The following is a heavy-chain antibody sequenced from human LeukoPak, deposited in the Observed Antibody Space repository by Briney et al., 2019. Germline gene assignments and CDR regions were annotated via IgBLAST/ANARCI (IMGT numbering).Heavy chain of an antibody. CDR1: SGSFGSYY. CDR2: FYTSESS. D-gene: IGHD6-19*01. J-gene: IGHJ6*02. Sequence: SETLSLACTVSSGSFGSYYWSWIRQPAGKGLEWIGRFYTSESSNYNPSLKSRVTISVDTSKNQFSLKLSSVTAADTAVYYCARVKNQEQWLALYYYYYYGMDVWGQGTTVTVSS. V-gene: IGHV4-4*07. CDR3: ARVKNQEQWLALYYYYYYGMDV.